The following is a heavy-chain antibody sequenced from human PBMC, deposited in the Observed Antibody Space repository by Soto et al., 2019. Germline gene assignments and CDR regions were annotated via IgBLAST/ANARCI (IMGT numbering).Heavy chain of an antibody. D-gene: IGHD2-15*01. CDR3: ARGARYCSGGSCYALDV. CDR1: GYTFTSYD. J-gene: IGHJ6*02. V-gene: IGHV1-8*01. Sequence: QVQLVQSGAEVKKPGASVKVSCKASGYTFTSYDINWVRQATGQGLEWMGWMNPNSGNTGYAQKFQGRVTMTRNTSLSTAYMELSSLRSEDTAGYYCARGARYCSGGSCYALDVWGQGTTVTVSS. CDR2: MNPNSGNT.